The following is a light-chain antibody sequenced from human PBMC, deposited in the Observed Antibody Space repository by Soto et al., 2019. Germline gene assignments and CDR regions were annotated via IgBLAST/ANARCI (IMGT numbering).Light chain of an antibody. CDR1: SSNIGAGYD. J-gene: IGLJ2*01. CDR2: VNS. Sequence: QSVLTQPPSVSGAPGQRVTISCTGSSSNIGAGYDVHWYLQLPGTAPKLLIYVNSNRPSGVPDRFSGSKPGTSASLAITGLQAEDEADYYCQSYDSSLSAVVFGGGTELTVL. V-gene: IGLV1-40*01. CDR3: QSYDSSLSAVV.